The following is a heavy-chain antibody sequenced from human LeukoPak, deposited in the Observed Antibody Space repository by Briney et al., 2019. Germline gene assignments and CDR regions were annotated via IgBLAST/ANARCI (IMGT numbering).Heavy chain of an antibody. V-gene: IGHV3-7*01. CDR2: IKQDGSEK. J-gene: IGHJ6*03. CDR3: ARVYYSTYLVHYYYYMDV. D-gene: IGHD3-10*01. Sequence: GGSLRLSCAASGFTFSSYWMSWVRQAPGKGLEWVANIKQDGSEKYYVDSVKGRFTISRDNAKNSLYLQMNSLRAEDTAVYYCARVYYSTYLVHYYYYMDVWGKGTTVTVSS. CDR1: GFTFSSYW.